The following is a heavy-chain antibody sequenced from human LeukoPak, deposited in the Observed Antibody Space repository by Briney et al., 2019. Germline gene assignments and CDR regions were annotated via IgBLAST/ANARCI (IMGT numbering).Heavy chain of an antibody. D-gene: IGHD3-3*01. J-gene: IGHJ4*02. CDR3: ARGHDAWTFGF. CDR2: MYTSGRI. CDR1: GDSISGCY. V-gene: IGHV4-4*07. Sequence: PSETLSLTCSVSGDSISGCYWHWIRQPAGKGLEWIGRMYTSGRINYNPSLESRITVSLDMSGNQGSLKVTSVSAGDTAMYYCARGHDAWTFGFWGEGILVTVSS.